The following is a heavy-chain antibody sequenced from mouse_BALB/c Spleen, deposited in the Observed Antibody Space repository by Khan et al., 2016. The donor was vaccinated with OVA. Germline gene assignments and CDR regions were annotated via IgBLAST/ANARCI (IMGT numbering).Heavy chain of an antibody. CDR3: ARRGLRWDFDY. Sequence: QVQLKQSGAELAKPGASVKMSCKASGYTFINYWILWVKQRPGQGLEWIGYINPSTGYTEYNQNFKHKATLTADKSSSTANMQLSSLTSEDSAVYYCARRGLRWDFDYWGQGTTLTVSS. J-gene: IGHJ2*01. CDR2: INPSTGYT. D-gene: IGHD1-1*01. V-gene: IGHV1-7*01. CDR1: GYTFINYW.